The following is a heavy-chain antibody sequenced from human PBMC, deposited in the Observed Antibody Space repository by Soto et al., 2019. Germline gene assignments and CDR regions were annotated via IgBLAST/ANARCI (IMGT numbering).Heavy chain of an antibody. Sequence: WGSLGLSCAASGFTFSSYSMNWVRQAPGKGLEWVSSISSSSSYIYYADSVKGRFTISRDNAKNSLYLQMNSLRAEDTAVYYCARDTGITGTTVYWFDPWGQGTLVTVSS. J-gene: IGHJ5*02. CDR1: GFTFSSYS. D-gene: IGHD1-7*01. V-gene: IGHV3-21*01. CDR2: ISSSSSYI. CDR3: ARDTGITGTTVYWFDP.